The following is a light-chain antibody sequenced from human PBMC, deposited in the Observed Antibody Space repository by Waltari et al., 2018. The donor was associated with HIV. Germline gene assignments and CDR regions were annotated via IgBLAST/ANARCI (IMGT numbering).Light chain of an antibody. CDR2: DAS. V-gene: IGKV3-11*01. CDR3: HHRSNWPLT. J-gene: IGKJ4*01. Sequence: EVVLTQSPATLSLSPGDRVTLSCRASESVSSYLAWYQQKPGQAPRLLIYDASNRATGIPARFSGSGSGTDFTLTISSLEPEDFAVYYCHHRSNWPLTFGGGTKVEI. CDR1: ESVSSY.